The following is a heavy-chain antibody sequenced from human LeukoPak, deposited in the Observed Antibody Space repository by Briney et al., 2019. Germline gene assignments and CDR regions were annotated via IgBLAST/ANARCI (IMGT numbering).Heavy chain of an antibody. Sequence: GGSLRLSCAASGFTFSSYAMSSVRQPPGKGLEWVSAISGSGGSTYYADSVKGRFTISRDNSKNTLYLQMNSLRAEDTAVYYCAKDYDYVWGSYRNNWFDPWGQGTLVTVSS. CDR3: AKDYDYVWGSYRNNWFDP. CDR1: GFTFSSYA. V-gene: IGHV3-23*01. J-gene: IGHJ5*02. D-gene: IGHD3-16*02. CDR2: ISGSGGST.